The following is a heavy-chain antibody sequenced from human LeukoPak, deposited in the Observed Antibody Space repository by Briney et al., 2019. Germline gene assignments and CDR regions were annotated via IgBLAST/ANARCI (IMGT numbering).Heavy chain of an antibody. D-gene: IGHD6-6*01. Sequence: SETLSLTCTVTGGSISSGDYYWSWLRQPPGKGLEWIASIYSGGMTFYSPSLKSRLTISADTSRNHFSLRLSSVTAADTALYFCARQFVPPTAFFDSGGQGSLVTVSS. J-gene: IGHJ4*02. V-gene: IGHV4-39*01. CDR2: IYSGGMT. CDR3: ARQFVPPTAFFDS. CDR1: GGSISSGDYY.